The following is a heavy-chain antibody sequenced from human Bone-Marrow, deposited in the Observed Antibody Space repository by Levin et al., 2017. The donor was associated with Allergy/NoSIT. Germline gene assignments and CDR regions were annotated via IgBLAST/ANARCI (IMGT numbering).Heavy chain of an antibody. V-gene: IGHV3-30-3*01. CDR2: ISYDGSNK. Sequence: PGGSLRLSCAASGFTFSSYAMHWVRQAPGKGLEWVAVISYDGSNKYYADSVKGRFTISRDNSKNTLYLQMNSLRAEDTAVYYCARGACDSSGCPRPHFDYWGQGTLVTVSS. D-gene: IGHD6-19*01. J-gene: IGHJ4*02. CDR1: GFTFSSYA. CDR3: ARGACDSSGCPRPHFDY.